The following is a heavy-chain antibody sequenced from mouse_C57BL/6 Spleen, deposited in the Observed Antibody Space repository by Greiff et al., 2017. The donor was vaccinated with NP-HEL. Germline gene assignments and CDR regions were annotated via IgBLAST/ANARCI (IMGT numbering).Heavy chain of an antibody. J-gene: IGHJ1*03. D-gene: IGHD2-1*01. V-gene: IGHV1-80*01. CDR2: IYPGDGDT. CDR3: ARAEAIYYGNRHWYFDV. Sequence: VQLKQSGAELVKPGASVKISCKASGYAFSSYWMNWVKQRPGKGLEWIGQIYPGDGDTNYNGKFKGKATLTADQSSSTAYMQLSSLTSEDSAVYFCARAEAIYYGNRHWYFDVWGTGTTVTVSA. CDR1: GYAFSSYW.